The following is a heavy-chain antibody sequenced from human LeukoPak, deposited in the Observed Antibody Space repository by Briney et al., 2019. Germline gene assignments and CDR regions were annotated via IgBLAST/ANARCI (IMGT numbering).Heavy chain of an antibody. D-gene: IGHD3-9*01. V-gene: IGHV4-61*08. Sequence: SQTLSLTCTVSGGSISSGGYYWSWIRQPPGKGLEWIGYIYYSGSTNYNPSLKSRVTISVDTSKNQFSLKLSSVTAADTAVYYCASSTYYDILNYIYWGQGTLVTVSS. CDR3: ASSTYYDILNYIY. J-gene: IGHJ4*02. CDR2: IYYSGST. CDR1: GGSISSGGYY.